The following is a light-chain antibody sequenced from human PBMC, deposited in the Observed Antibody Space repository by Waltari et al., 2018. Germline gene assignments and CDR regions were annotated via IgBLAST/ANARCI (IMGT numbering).Light chain of an antibody. CDR2: KAS. Sequence: DIQMTQSPSTLSASVGERFTITCRARQSISNWLAWYQQQPGKAPKHLIYKASTLESGVPSRFSGSASGTECTLTISSLQPDDVATYYCQQYNSYSLLSFGGGTKVEIK. J-gene: IGKJ4*01. CDR3: QQYNSYSLLS. CDR1: QSISNW. V-gene: IGKV1-5*03.